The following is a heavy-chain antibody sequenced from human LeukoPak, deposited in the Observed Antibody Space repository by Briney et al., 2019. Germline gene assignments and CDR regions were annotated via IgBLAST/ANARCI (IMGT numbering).Heavy chain of an antibody. CDR2: ISGSGGST. CDR3: ANEEMATITQSLYFDY. J-gene: IGHJ4*02. V-gene: IGHV3-23*01. CDR1: GFTFSSYA. D-gene: IGHD5-24*01. Sequence: GGSLRLSCAASGFTFSSYAMSWVRQAPGKGLEWVSAISGSGGSTYYADSVKGRFTISRDNSKNTLYLQMNSLRAEDTAVYYCANEEMATITQSLYFDYWGQGTLVTVSS.